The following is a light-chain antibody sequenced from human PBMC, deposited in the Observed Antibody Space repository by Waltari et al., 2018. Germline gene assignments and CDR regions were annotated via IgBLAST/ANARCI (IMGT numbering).Light chain of an antibody. Sequence: EILLTQSPATLSLSPGERATLSCRASQSVSTYLVWYQQKPGQAPRLLIYDASNRATGIPARFSGSGSGTDFTLTINGLEPEDSAVYYCQQRSNWPRTFGQGTNLEIK. CDR3: QQRSNWPRT. V-gene: IGKV3-11*01. J-gene: IGKJ2*01. CDR2: DAS. CDR1: QSVSTY.